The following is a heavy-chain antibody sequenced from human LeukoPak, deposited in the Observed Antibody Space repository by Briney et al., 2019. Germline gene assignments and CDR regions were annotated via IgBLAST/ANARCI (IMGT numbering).Heavy chain of an antibody. Sequence: AAVKVSCKASGGTFSSYTISWVRQAPGQGLEWMGRIIPIFGTANYAQKFQGRVTITADKSTSTAYMELSSLRSEDTAVYYCARRDSYGCNLDYWGQGTLVTVSS. CDR1: GGTFSSYT. J-gene: IGHJ4*02. D-gene: IGHD5-18*01. CDR2: IIPIFGTA. V-gene: IGHV1-69*08. CDR3: ARRDSYGCNLDY.